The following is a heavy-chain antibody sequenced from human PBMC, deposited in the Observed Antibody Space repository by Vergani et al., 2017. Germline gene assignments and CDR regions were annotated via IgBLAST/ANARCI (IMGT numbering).Heavy chain of an antibody. CDR3: ATKSCGTPGCQIGYFRE. V-gene: IGHV3-30*03. CDR1: VFTSSYYC. D-gene: IGHD1-1*01. J-gene: IGHJ1*01. Sequence: QVHLVESGGGVVPPGRSLRLSCVVSVFTSSYYCMHSVRQAPGKGLEWVAVISYDGTQKYYADSVKGRFTISRDNSKSTLYLQMNSLRTEDTAVYYCATKSCGTPGCQIGYFREWGQGTLVTVSS. CDR2: ISYDGTQK.